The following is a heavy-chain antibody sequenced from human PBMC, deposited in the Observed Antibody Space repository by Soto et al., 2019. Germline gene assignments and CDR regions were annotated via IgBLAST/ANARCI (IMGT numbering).Heavy chain of an antibody. D-gene: IGHD3-22*01. V-gene: IGHV4-31*03. CDR1: GGSISSGGYY. Sequence: SETLSLTCTVSGGSISSGGYYWSWIRQHPGKGLEWIGYIYYSGSTYYNPSLKSRVTISVDTSKNQFSLKLSSVTAADTAVYYCAREGVRPYYYDSSGYLGDAFNIWGQGTMVTVSS. J-gene: IGHJ3*02. CDR3: AREGVRPYYYDSSGYLGDAFNI. CDR2: IYYSGST.